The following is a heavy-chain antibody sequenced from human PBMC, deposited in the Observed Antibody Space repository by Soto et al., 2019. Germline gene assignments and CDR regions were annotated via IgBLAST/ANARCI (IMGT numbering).Heavy chain of an antibody. CDR3: ARGDDSYGEGYFDL. CDR1: GFTFSSYG. CDR2: IWYDGSNK. D-gene: IGHD5-18*01. V-gene: IGHV3-33*01. Sequence: QVQLVESGGGVVQPGRSLRLSCAASGFTFSSYGMHWVRQAPGKGLEWVAVIWYDGSNKYYADSVKGRFTISRDNSKNTLYLQMNSLRAEDTAVYYCARGDDSYGEGYFDLWGRGTLVTVSS. J-gene: IGHJ2*01.